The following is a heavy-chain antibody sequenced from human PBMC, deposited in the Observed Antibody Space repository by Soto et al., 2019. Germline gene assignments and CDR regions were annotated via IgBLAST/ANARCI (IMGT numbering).Heavy chain of an antibody. D-gene: IGHD3-22*01. CDR2: ITPNNGYT. CDR3: ATSYDTGFDP. CDR1: GYNFGIYS. V-gene: IGHV1-18*01. Sequence: QPPLMQSGGEAKNPGASVKVSCQASGYNFGIYSISWLRQAPGQGLEWMGLITPNNGYTNYAQKFQGRLILSTDMTSSTAYMELTSLKYDDTAIYFCATSYDTGFDPWGQGTLLSVS. J-gene: IGHJ5*02.